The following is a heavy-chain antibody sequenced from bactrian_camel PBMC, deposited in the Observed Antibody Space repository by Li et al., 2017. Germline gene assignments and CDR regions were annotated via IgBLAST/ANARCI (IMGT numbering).Heavy chain of an antibody. V-gene: IGHV3S7*01. D-gene: IGHD6*01. J-gene: IGHJ6*01. CDR1: GFSFSSYG. CDR2: VYNDGSNT. CDR3: AQARRPRDGSWAEEMADFGY. Sequence: HVQLVESGGGLVQPGGSLRLSCAASGFSFSSYGMSWVRQAPGKGLEWVSGVYNDGSNTGYADSVKGQFTISRDNAKNTLYLQLNSLKTEDTALYYCAQARRPRDGSWAEEMADFGYWGQGTQVTVS.